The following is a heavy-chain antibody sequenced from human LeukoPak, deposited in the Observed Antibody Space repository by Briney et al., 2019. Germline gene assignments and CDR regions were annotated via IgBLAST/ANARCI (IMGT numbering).Heavy chain of an antibody. CDR3: AREDIVVVVAATQGFDY. Sequence: ASVKVSCKASGYTFTGYYMHWVRQAPGQGLEWMGWINPNSGGTNYAQKFQGRVTMTRDTSISTAYMELSRLRSDDTAVYYCAREDIVVVVAATQGFDYWGQGTLVTVSS. D-gene: IGHD2-15*01. J-gene: IGHJ4*02. CDR1: GYTFTGYY. CDR2: INPNSGGT. V-gene: IGHV1-2*02.